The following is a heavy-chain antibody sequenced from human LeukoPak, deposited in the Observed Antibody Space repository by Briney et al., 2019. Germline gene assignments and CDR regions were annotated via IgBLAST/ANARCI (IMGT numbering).Heavy chain of an antibody. CDR3: TTLEP. V-gene: IGHV3-30*03. Sequence: GGSLRLSCAASGFTFSSYGMHWVRQAPGKGLEWVAVISYDGSNKYYADSVKGRFTISRDNSKNTLYLQMNSLKTEDTAVYYCTTLEPWGQGTLVTVSS. D-gene: IGHD1-14*01. CDR2: ISYDGSNK. CDR1: GFTFSSYG. J-gene: IGHJ5*02.